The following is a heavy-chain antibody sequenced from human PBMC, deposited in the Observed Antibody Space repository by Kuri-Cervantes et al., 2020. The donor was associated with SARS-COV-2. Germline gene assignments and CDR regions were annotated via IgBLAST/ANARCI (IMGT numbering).Heavy chain of an antibody. CDR3: ASNPPLLLLRE. CDR1: GGSISSHY. V-gene: IGHV4-59*11. Sequence: ESLKISCTVSGGSISSHYWSWIRQPPGKGLEWIGYIYYSGSTNYNPSLKSRVTISVDTSKNQFSLKLSSVTAADTAVYYCASNPPLLLLREWGQGTLVTVSS. CDR2: IYYSGST. D-gene: IGHD3-10*01. J-gene: IGHJ4*02.